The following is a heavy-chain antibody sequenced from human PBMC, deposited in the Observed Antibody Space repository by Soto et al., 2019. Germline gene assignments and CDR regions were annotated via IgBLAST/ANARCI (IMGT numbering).Heavy chain of an antibody. D-gene: IGHD5-12*01. J-gene: IGHJ6*02. CDR1: GFTVSSNY. CDR3: ARDNMGWLHPHHAALGGMDV. V-gene: IGHV3-53*01. CDR2: IYSGGST. Sequence: QPGGSLRLSCAASGFTVSSNYMSWVRQAPGKGLEWVSVIYSGGSTYYADSVKGRFTISRDNSKNTLYLQMNSLRAEDTAVYYCARDNMGWLHPHHAALGGMDVWGQGTTVTVSS.